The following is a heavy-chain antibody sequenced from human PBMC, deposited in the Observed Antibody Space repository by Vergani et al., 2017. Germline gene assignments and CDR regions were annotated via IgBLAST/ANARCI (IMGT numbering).Heavy chain of an antibody. CDR2: ISGSGGST. J-gene: IGHJ4*02. D-gene: IGHD3-10*01. Sequence: EVQLLESGGGLVQPGGSLRLSCAASGFTFSSYAMSWVRQAPGKGLEWVSAISGSGGSTYYADSVKGRFTISRDNSKNTLYLQMNSLRAEDTAVYYCAKDAADYNYYGSGSYYFDYWGQGTLVTVSS. CDR1: GFTFSSYA. V-gene: IGHV3-23*01. CDR3: AKDAADYNYYGSGSYYFDY.